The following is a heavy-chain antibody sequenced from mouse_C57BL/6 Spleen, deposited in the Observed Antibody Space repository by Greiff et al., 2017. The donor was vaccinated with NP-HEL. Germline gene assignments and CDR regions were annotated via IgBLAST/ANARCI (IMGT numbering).Heavy chain of an antibody. D-gene: IGHD1-1*01. J-gene: IGHJ2*01. CDR3: ARYTPLLFLYFDY. CDR2: IRNKANGYTT. Sequence: DVMLVESGGGLVQPGGSLSLSCAASGFTFTDYYMSWVRQPPGKALEWLGFIRNKANGYTTEYSASVKGRFTISRDNSQSILYLQMNALRAEDSATYHCARYTPLLFLYFDYWGQGTTLTVSS. CDR1: GFTFTDYY. V-gene: IGHV7-3*01.